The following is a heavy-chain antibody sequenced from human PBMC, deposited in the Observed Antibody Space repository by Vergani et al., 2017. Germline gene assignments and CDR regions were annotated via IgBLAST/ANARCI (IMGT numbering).Heavy chain of an antibody. CDR1: GGSISSGDYY. CDR2: IYYSGST. J-gene: IGHJ5*02. D-gene: IGHD6-13*01. V-gene: IGHV4-30-4*01. CDR3: AGGSAAGLKNWFDP. Sequence: QVQLQESGPGLVKPSQTLSLTCTVSGGSISSGDYYWSWIRQPPGKGLEWIGYIYYSGSTYYNPSLNSRVTISVDTSKNRFSLKLSSVTAADTAVYYCAGGSAAGLKNWFDPWGQGTLVTVSS.